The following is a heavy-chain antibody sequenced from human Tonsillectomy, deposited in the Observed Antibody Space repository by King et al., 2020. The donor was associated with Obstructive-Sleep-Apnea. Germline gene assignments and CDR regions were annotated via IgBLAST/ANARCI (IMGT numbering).Heavy chain of an antibody. V-gene: IGHV3-48*04. CDR2: IYTDGTTK. Sequence: VQLVEFGGNLVQPGGSLRLPCAASGFTFSSYSMSWVRQAPGKGLEWISYIYTDGTTKFYADSVEGRFTISRDNAKNSLYLQMNSLRAEDTAMYYCARDDVWAFDVWGQGTMVTVSS. D-gene: IGHD1-26*01. J-gene: IGHJ3*01. CDR1: GFTFSSYS. CDR3: ARDDVWAFDV.